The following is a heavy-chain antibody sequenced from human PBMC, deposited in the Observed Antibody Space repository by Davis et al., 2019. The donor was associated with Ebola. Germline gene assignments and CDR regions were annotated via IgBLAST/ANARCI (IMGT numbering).Heavy chain of an antibody. CDR2: INPNSGGT. J-gene: IGHJ6*02. CDR1: GYTVTGYY. V-gene: IGHV1-2*02. CDR3: ARARDRLYYDYVWFSGMDV. Sequence: AASVKVSCKASGYTVTGYYMHWVRQAPGQGLEWMGWINPNSGGTNYAQKFQGRVTMTRDTSISTAYMELSRLRSDDTAVYYCARARDRLYYDYVWFSGMDVWGQGTTVSVSS. D-gene: IGHD3-16*01.